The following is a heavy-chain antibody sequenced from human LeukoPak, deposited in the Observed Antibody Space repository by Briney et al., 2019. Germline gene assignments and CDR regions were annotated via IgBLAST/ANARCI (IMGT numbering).Heavy chain of an antibody. J-gene: IGHJ4*02. CDR3: ARGWYSSGWLHKPRLIDY. D-gene: IGHD6-19*01. V-gene: IGHV4-34*01. CDR1: GGSFSGYY. Sequence: SETLSLTCAVYGGSFSGYYWSWIRQPPGKGLEWIGEINHSGSTNYNPSLKSRVTISVDTSKNQFSLKLSSVTAADTAVYYCARGWYSSGWLHKPRLIDYWGQGTLVTVSS. CDR2: INHSGST.